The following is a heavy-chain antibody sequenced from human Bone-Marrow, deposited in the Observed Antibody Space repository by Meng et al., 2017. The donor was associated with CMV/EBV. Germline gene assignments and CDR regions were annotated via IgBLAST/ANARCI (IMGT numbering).Heavy chain of an antibody. V-gene: IGHV1-8*02. CDR2: INPSSGST. CDR1: GGTFSSYA. CDR3: ARGLEYSSSPENDY. Sequence: ASVKVSCKASGGTFSSYAISWVRQAPGQGLEWMGIINPSSGSTIHAQRFQGRVTMTRNTSISTAYMELSSLRSEDTAVYYCARGLEYSSSPENDYWGQGTLVTVSS. D-gene: IGHD6-6*01. J-gene: IGHJ4*02.